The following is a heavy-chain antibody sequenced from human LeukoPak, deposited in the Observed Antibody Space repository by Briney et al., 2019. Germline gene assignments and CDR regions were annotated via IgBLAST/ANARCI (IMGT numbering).Heavy chain of an antibody. D-gene: IGHD3-22*01. Sequence: GGSLRLSCAASGFTFSSYSMNWVRQAPGKGLEWVSYISSSSSTIYYADSVKGRFTISRDNAKNSLYLQMNSLRAEDTAVYYCARDRDYYYDSSGYGPWGQGTLVTVSS. CDR2: ISSSSSTI. CDR1: GFTFSSYS. CDR3: ARDRDYYYDSSGYGP. V-gene: IGHV3-48*01. J-gene: IGHJ5*02.